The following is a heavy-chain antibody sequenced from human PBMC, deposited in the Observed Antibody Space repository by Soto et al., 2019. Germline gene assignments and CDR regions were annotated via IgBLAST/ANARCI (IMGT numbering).Heavy chain of an antibody. Sequence: EVQLLESGGGLVQPGGSLRLSCAASGFTFNNYAMTWVRQPPGKGLEWVSAISGGGDITSYADSVKGRFTVSRDGSKTTLHLQMTSLRAEDPALYYCAKGRGGSGSLTPRVDFWGQGTLVTVSA. D-gene: IGHD3-10*01. CDR1: GFTFNNYA. J-gene: IGHJ4*02. CDR2: ISGGGDIT. CDR3: AKGRGGSGSLTPRVDF. V-gene: IGHV3-23*01.